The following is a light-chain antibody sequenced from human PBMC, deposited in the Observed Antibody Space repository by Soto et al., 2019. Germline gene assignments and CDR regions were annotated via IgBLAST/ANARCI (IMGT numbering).Light chain of an antibody. Sequence: QAVVTQPPSVSGAPGQRVTISCTGSSSNIGAGYDVHWYQQLPGTAPKLLIYGNSNRPSGVPDRFSGSKSGTSASLAITGLQAEDEADYYRQSRGVFGTGTKLTVL. CDR2: GNS. CDR3: QSRGV. J-gene: IGLJ1*01. CDR1: SSNIGAGYD. V-gene: IGLV1-40*01.